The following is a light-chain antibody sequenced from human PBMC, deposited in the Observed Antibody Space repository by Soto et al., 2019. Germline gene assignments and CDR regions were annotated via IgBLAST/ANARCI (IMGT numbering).Light chain of an antibody. Sequence: QSVLTQPPSASGSPGQSVTISCTGTSSDVGDYNDVSWYQQHPGKAPKLMIYEVNKLPSGVPDRFSGSKSGNTASLTVSGRQAEDEADYYCSSYAGYSNLVFGGGTKLTVL. CDR2: EVN. CDR3: SSYAGYSNLV. J-gene: IGLJ2*01. V-gene: IGLV2-8*01. CDR1: SSDVGDYND.